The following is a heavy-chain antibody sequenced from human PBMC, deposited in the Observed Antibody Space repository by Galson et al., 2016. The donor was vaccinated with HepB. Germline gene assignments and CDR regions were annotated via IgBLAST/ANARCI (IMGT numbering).Heavy chain of an antibody. CDR2: ISSRGSFT. Sequence: SLRLSCAASGFTFSDYYMTWIRQAPGKGLEWVSYISSRGSFTSYADSVKGRFTISRDNAKNSVHLQMNSLRDEDTAVYYCARVKRRYEILTGPYGMDVWGQGTTVTVSS. CDR1: GFTFSDYY. D-gene: IGHD3-9*01. J-gene: IGHJ6*02. CDR3: ARVKRRYEILTGPYGMDV. V-gene: IGHV3-11*06.